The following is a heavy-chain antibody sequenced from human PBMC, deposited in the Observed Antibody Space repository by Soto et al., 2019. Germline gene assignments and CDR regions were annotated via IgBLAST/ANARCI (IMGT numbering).Heavy chain of an antibody. V-gene: IGHV5-51*01. CDR1: GYSFTSYW. Sequence: PGESLKISCKGSGYSFTSYWSGWVRQMPGKGLEWMGIIYPGDSDTRYSPSFQGQVTISADKSISTAYLQWSSLKASDTAMYYCARLKRDGYNYSPLYYWGQGTLVTVS. CDR3: ARLKRDGYNYSPLYY. D-gene: IGHD5-12*01. J-gene: IGHJ4*02. CDR2: IYPGDSDT.